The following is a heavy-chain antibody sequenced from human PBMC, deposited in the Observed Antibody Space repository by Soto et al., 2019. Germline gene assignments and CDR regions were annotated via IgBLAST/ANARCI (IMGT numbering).Heavy chain of an antibody. D-gene: IGHD2-15*01. Sequence: EVQLVESGGGLVQPGGSLRLSCAASGFTFSSYSMNWVRQAPGKGLEWVSYISSSSSTIYYADSVKGRFTISRDNAKNSLYLQMNSLRAEDTAVYYCARDFIIAANRGAFDIWGQGTMVTVSS. V-gene: IGHV3-48*01. CDR3: ARDFIIAANRGAFDI. J-gene: IGHJ3*02. CDR2: ISSSSSTI. CDR1: GFTFSSYS.